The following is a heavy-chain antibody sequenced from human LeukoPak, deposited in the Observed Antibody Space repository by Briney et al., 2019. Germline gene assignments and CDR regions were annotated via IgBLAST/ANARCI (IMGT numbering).Heavy chain of an antibody. V-gene: IGHV4-30-2*01. CDR1: GGSISSGGYS. D-gene: IGHD4-17*01. Sequence: SQTLSLTCAVSGGSISSGGYSWSWLRQPPGKGLEWIGYIYHSGSTYYNPSLKSRVTISVDRSKNQFSLKLSSVTAADTAVYYCASRGYGDYYYGMDVWGQGTTVTVSS. CDR2: IYHSGST. CDR3: ASRGYGDYYYGMDV. J-gene: IGHJ6*02.